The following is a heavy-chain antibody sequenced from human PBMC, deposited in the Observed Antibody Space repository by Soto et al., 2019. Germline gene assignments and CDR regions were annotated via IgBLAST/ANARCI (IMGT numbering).Heavy chain of an antibody. CDR1: GGSISSGGYY. CDR2: IYYSGST. Sequence: QVQLQESGPGLVKPSQTLSLTCTVSGGSISSGGYYWSWIRQHPGKGLEWIGYIYYSGSTYYNPSLKSRVTISVDTAKNQVSLKLSSVTAADTAVDYCARYGGGLAGIGAFDIWGQGTMVTVSS. J-gene: IGHJ3*02. CDR3: ARYGGGLAGIGAFDI. D-gene: IGHD2-15*01. V-gene: IGHV4-31*03.